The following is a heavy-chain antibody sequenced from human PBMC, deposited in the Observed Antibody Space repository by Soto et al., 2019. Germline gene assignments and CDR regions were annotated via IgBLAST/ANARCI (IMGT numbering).Heavy chain of an antibody. J-gene: IGHJ6*02. CDR1: GGSFSGYY. CDR3: ARGGRGYYKVYYYGMDV. D-gene: IGHD1-26*01. CDR2: INHSGST. Sequence: TLSLTCAVYGGSFSGYYWSWIRQPPGKGLEWIGEINHSGSTNYNPSLKSRVTISVDTSKNQFSLKLSSVTAADTAVYYCARGGRGYYKVYYYGMDVWGQGTTVTVSS. V-gene: IGHV4-34*01.